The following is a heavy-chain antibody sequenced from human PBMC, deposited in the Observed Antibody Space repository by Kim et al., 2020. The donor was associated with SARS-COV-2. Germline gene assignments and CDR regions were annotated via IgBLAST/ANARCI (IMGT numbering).Heavy chain of an antibody. Sequence: GGSLRLSCAASGFTFSDYYMSWIRQAPGKGLEWVSYISSTTSYTKYADSVKGRHTISRDNAQNSLYLQMNTLRAEDTAVYYCARVPSGSRRWYSITPWA. J-gene: IGHJ5*02. D-gene: IGHD6-13*01. CDR1: GFTFSDYY. CDR3: ARVPSGSRRWYSITP. V-gene: IGHV3-11*05. CDR2: ISSTTSYT.